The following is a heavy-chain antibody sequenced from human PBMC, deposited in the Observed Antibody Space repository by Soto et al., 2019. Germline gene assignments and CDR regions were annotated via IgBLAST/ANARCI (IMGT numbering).Heavy chain of an antibody. Sequence: EVQLLESGGGLVQPGGSLRLSCAASGFSFSTYAMHWVRQAPGKGLEWVSAISGSGGSTYYAASVKGRFTIYRDNSKGTMYLQMNSLRAEDTAVYYCAKVKFDFWDGYEYWGQGTLVTVSS. CDR1: GFSFSTYA. D-gene: IGHD3-3*01. CDR3: AKVKFDFWDGYEY. CDR2: ISGSGGST. J-gene: IGHJ4*02. V-gene: IGHV3-23*01.